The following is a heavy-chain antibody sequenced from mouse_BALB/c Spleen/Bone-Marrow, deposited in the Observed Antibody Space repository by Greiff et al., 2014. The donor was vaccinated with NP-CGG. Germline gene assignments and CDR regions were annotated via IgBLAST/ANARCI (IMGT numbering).Heavy chain of an antibody. J-gene: IGHJ2*01. CDR1: GFNIKDTY. Sequence: DVKLVESGAELVKPGASVKLSCTASGFNIKDTYIHWVKQRPEQGLEWIGRIDPANGNTKYDPKFQGKATITADTSSNTAYLQLSSLTSEDTAVYYCARYRYGNFDYWGQGTTLTVSS. D-gene: IGHD2-1*01. CDR2: IDPANGNT. V-gene: IGHV14-3*02. CDR3: ARYRYGNFDY.